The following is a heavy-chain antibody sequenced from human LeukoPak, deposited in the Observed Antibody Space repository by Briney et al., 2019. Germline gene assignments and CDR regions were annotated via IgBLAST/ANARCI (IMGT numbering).Heavy chain of an antibody. V-gene: IGHV3-20*04. CDR3: ARDGYGYSYDY. D-gene: IGHD5-18*01. Sequence: PGGSLRPSCAVSGFTFDGYGMGWVRQALGKGLEWVSGINWNGGSTGYVDSVKGRFTIYRDNAKNLLYLQMNSLRVEDTALYYCARDGYGYSYDYWGQGTLVTVSS. CDR2: INWNGGST. CDR1: GFTFDGYG. J-gene: IGHJ4*02.